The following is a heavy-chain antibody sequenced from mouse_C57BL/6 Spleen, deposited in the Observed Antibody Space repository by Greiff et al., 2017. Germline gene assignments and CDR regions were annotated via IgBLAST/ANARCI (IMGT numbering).Heavy chain of an antibody. CDR2: INPNNGGT. V-gene: IGHV1-18*01. CDR1: GYTFTDYN. CDR3: ARPGYYGPWFAY. D-gene: IGHD1-1*01. Sequence: VQLQQSGPELVKPGASVKIPCKASGYTFTDYNMDWVKQSHGKSLEWIGDINPNNGGTIYNQKFKGKATLTVDKSSSTAYMELRSLTSEDTAVYYCARPGYYGPWFAYWGQGTLVTVSA. J-gene: IGHJ3*01.